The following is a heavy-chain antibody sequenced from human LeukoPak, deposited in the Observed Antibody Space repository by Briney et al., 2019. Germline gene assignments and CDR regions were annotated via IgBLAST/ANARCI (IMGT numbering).Heavy chain of an antibody. V-gene: IGHV3-30*04. CDR1: GFTFSSYA. Sequence: GGSLRLSCSASGFTFSSYAMHWVRQAPGKGLEWVAVISYDGSNKYYADSVKGRFTISRDNSKNTLYLQMNSLRAEDTAVYYCAKDQYYYDSSGYLNYWGQGTLVTVSS. CDR3: AKDQYYYDSSGYLNY. D-gene: IGHD3-22*01. J-gene: IGHJ4*02. CDR2: ISYDGSNK.